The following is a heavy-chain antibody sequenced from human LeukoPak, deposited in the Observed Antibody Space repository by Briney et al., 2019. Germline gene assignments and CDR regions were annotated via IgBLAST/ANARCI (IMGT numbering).Heavy chain of an antibody. CDR3: ARVSCGGDCYEYYFDY. D-gene: IGHD2-21*02. CDR1: GGSISSYY. CDR2: IYYSGST. Sequence: SETLSLTCTVSGGSISSYYWSWIRQPPGKGLEWIGYIYYSGSTNYNPSLKSRVTISVDTSKNQFSLKRSSVTAADTAVYYCARVSCGGDCYEYYFDYWGQGTLVTVSS. V-gene: IGHV4-59*01. J-gene: IGHJ4*02.